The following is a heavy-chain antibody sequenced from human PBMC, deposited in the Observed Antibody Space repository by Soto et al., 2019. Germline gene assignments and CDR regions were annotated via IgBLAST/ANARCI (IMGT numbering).Heavy chain of an antibody. Sequence: ASVKVSCKASGYTFTSYYMHWVRQAPGQGLEWMGIINPSGGSTSYAQKFQGRVTMTRETSTSTVYMDLSSLRSEDTAVDYCARDSPHSIAVAGQIYYYYGMDVWGQGTTVTVSS. D-gene: IGHD6-19*01. J-gene: IGHJ6*02. CDR3: ARDSPHSIAVAGQIYYYYGMDV. CDR2: INPSGGST. V-gene: IGHV1-46*01. CDR1: GYTFTSYY.